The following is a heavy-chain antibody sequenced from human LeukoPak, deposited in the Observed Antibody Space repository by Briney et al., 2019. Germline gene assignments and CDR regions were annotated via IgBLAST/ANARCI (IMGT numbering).Heavy chain of an antibody. CDR3: ATGPYDSNGYIW. V-gene: IGHV1-69*05. J-gene: IGHJ4*02. CDR1: GGTFSSYA. D-gene: IGHD3-22*01. CDR2: IIPIFGTA. Sequence: ASVKVSCKASGGTFSSYAISWVRQAPGQGLEWMGRIIPIFGTANYAQKFQGRVTITTDESTSTAYMELSSLRSEDTAVYYCATGPYDSNGYIWWGQGTLVTVSS.